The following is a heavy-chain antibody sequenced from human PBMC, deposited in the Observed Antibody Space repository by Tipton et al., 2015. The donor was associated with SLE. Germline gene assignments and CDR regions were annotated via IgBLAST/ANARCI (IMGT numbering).Heavy chain of an antibody. CDR2: LYYSGST. D-gene: IGHD5-12*01. J-gene: IGHJ4*02. CDR1: GGSISSYY. V-gene: IGHV4-59*08. Sequence: TLSLTCTVSGGSISSYYWSWIRQPPGKGLEWIGYLYYSGSTNYNPALTRRVTISVDTSKNQFSLKLSSVTAPDTAVYYCARRLTRYSGYDYFDYWGQGTLVTVSS. CDR3: ARRLTRYSGYDYFDY.